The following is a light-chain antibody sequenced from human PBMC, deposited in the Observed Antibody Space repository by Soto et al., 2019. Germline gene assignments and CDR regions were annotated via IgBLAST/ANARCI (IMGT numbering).Light chain of an antibody. Sequence: QSVLPQLPSASGTPGQRVTISCSGSSSNIGSNTVNWYQQLPGTAPKLLSYSNTQRPSGVPDRFSGSKSVTSASLAISGLQSEDEADYYCAAWDDSLNGHYVFGTGTKLTVL. CDR1: SSNIGSNT. J-gene: IGLJ1*01. V-gene: IGLV1-44*01. CDR2: SNT. CDR3: AAWDDSLNGHYV.